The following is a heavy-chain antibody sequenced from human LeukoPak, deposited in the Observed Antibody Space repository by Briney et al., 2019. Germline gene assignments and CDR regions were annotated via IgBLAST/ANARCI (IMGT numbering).Heavy chain of an antibody. CDR1: DYSISSSYY. CDR2: IYHSGST. V-gene: IGHV4-38-2*02. CDR3: ARARFEQGWGYSGYDVYYYYYMDV. Sequence: PSETLSLTCTVSDYSISSSYYWGWIRQPPGKGLEWFGIIYHSGSTYYNPSLKSRVTISVDTSKNQFSLTLSSVTAADTAVYYCARARFEQGWGYSGYDVYYYYYMDVWGKGTTVTVSS. J-gene: IGHJ6*03. D-gene: IGHD5-12*01.